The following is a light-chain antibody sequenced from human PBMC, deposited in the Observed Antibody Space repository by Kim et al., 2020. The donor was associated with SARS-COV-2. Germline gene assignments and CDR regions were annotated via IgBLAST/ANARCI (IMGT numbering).Light chain of an antibody. CDR2: GKN. J-gene: IGLJ2*01. Sequence: VALGQTVRITCQGDSLRSYYETWYRQKPGQAPIVVIYGKNNRPSGIPDRFSGSSSGDTASLTITGTQAGDEADYYCNSRGSNDNVLFGGGTKLTVL. CDR1: SLRSYY. CDR3: NSRGSNDNVL. V-gene: IGLV3-19*01.